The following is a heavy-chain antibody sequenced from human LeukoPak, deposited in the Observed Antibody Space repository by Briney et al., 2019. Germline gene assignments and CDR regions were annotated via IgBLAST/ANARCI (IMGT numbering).Heavy chain of an antibody. V-gene: IGHV1-2*02. CDR2: INPNSGGT. J-gene: IGHJ4*02. D-gene: IGHD3-10*01. Sequence: ASVKVSCKASGYTFTGYYIHWVRQAPGQGLEWMGWINPNSGGTNYVQKFQGRVTMTRDTSISTAYMELSRLRSDDTAVYYCARDPLYGSGSYFFGFWGREPWSPSPQ. CDR1: GYTFTGYY. CDR3: ARDPLYGSGSYFFGF.